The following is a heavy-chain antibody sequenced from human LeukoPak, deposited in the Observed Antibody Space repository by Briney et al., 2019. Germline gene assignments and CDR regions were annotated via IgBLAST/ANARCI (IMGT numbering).Heavy chain of an antibody. CDR1: GGTFSSYA. CDR2: MNPNSGNT. D-gene: IGHD3-10*01. V-gene: IGHV1-8*03. Sequence: ASVKVSCKASGGTFSSYAISWVRQATGQGLEWMGWMNPNSGNTGYAQKFQGRVTITRNTSISTAYMELSSLRSEDTAGYYCARDFNYGSGSYPSGYWGQGTLVTVSS. CDR3: ARDFNYGSGSYPSGY. J-gene: IGHJ4*02.